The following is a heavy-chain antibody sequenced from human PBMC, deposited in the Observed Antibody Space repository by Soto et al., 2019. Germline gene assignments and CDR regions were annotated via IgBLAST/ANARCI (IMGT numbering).Heavy chain of an antibody. J-gene: IGHJ4*02. D-gene: IGHD3-22*01. Sequence: PGGSLRLSCAPSGFIFSSYAMNWDRHTPGKGLEWLAGISGSGISTYYADSVKGRFTISRDNSKKMLYLQMSSLRAEDSAEYFRAKARSGNYLYYFDYWGQGTLVTVSS. CDR3: AKARSGNYLYYFDY. CDR1: GFIFSSYA. V-gene: IGHV3-23*01. CDR2: ISGSGIST.